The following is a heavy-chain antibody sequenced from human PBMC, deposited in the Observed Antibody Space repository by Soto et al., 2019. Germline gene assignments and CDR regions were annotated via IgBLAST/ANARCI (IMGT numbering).Heavy chain of an antibody. V-gene: IGHV1-24*01. J-gene: IGHJ4*02. CDR3: ATAKVTILRGTYYFDY. D-gene: IGHD3-3*01. Sequence: QVQLVQSGADVKKPGASVEVSCKVSGYTLTELSMHWVRQAPGKVLEWMGGFDPEDGETIYAQKFQGRVTMTEDTSTDTAYTELSRLRSEDTAVYYCATAKVTILRGTYYFDYWGQGTLVTVSS. CDR1: GYTLTELS. CDR2: FDPEDGET.